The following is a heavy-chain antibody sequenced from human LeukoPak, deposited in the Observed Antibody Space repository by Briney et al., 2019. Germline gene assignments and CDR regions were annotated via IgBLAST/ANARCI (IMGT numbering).Heavy chain of an antibody. CDR1: GFTFSSYG. Sequence: GGSLRLSCAASGFTFSSYGMHWVRQAPGKGLEWVASIRLYGSHKSYADSVKGRFTISRDYSKSTLYLQMNTQRAEDTAVYYCAKDHGWELDGSGEYYFYYCMDVWRKGTTVTIPS. D-gene: IGHD1-26*01. J-gene: IGHJ6*03. CDR2: IRLYGSHK. CDR3: AKDHGWELDGSGEYYFYYCMDV. V-gene: IGHV3-30*02.